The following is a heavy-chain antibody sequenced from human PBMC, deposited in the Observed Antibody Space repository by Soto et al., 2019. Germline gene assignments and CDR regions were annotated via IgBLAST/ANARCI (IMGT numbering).Heavy chain of an antibody. Sequence: GGSLRLSCAASGFTFSTYEMNWVRQAPGKGLEWVSYISASVSTIYYADSVKGRFTISRDNAKNSLYLQMNSLRAEDTAVYYCARGAAKGYYYGMDVWGQGTTVTVSS. CDR3: ARGAAKGYYYGMDV. J-gene: IGHJ6*02. D-gene: IGHD6-25*01. V-gene: IGHV3-48*03. CDR2: ISASVSTI. CDR1: GFTFSTYE.